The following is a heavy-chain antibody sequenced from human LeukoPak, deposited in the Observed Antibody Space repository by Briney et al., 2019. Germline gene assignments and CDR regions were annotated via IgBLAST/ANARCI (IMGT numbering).Heavy chain of an antibody. V-gene: IGHV1-46*01. CDR1: GYTFTSYY. CDR2: INPSGGST. CDR3: ARGGDILTGYYAFVDY. J-gene: IGHJ4*02. D-gene: IGHD3-9*01. Sequence: WASVTVSCKASGYTFTSYYMHWVRQAPGQGLEWMGIINPSGGSTSYAQKFQGRVTMTRDMSTSTVYMELSSLRSEDTAVYYCARGGDILTGYYAFVDYWGQGTLVTVSS.